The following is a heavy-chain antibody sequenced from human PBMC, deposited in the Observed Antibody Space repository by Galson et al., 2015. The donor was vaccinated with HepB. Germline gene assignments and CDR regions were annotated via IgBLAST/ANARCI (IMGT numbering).Heavy chain of an antibody. Sequence: SLRLSCAASRFTFSTYAMTWVRQAPGKGLEWVSTISGTGGYTFYADSVKGPFTISRDNSKNTLYLQMNSLRAEDTAIYYCAKHLSNSGWLVDYWGQGTLVTVSS. V-gene: IGHV3-23*01. CDR2: ISGTGGYT. J-gene: IGHJ4*02. CDR3: AKHLSNSGWLVDY. D-gene: IGHD5-12*01. CDR1: RFTFSTYA.